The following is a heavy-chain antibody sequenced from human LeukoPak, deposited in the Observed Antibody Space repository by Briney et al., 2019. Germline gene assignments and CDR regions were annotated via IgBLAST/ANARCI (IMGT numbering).Heavy chain of an antibody. J-gene: IGHJ5*02. CDR3: AKAGYSSGWYGDWFDP. CDR2: ISGSGGST. D-gene: IGHD6-19*01. V-gene: IGHV3-23*01. Sequence: TGGSLRLSCAASGFTFSSYAMSWVRQGPGKGLEWVSAISGSGGSTYYADSVKGRFTISRDNSKNTLYLQMNSLRAEDTAVYYCAKAGYSSGWYGDWFDPWGQGTLVTVSS. CDR1: GFTFSSYA.